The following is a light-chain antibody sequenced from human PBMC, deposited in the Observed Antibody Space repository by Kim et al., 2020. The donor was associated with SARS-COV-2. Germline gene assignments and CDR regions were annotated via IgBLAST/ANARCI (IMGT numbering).Light chain of an antibody. Sequence: EIVLTQSPGTLSLSPGERAALSCRASQTISRSYLAWYQQRPGQAPRLLIYGASSRAAGIPDRFSGSGSGTDFTLTISRLEPEDFAVYYCQQYDSSPPYTFGQGTKLEIK. CDR3: QQYDSSPPYT. J-gene: IGKJ2*01. V-gene: IGKV3-20*01. CDR1: QTISRSY. CDR2: GAS.